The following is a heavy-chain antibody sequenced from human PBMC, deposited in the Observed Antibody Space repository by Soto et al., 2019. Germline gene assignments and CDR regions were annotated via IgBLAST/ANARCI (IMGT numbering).Heavy chain of an antibody. D-gene: IGHD2-21*02. CDR2: IIPIFGTA. CDR3: ANTAYFGGDCPNYYYYYGMDV. Sequence: GASVKVSCKASGGTFSSYAISWVRQAPGQGLEWMGGIIPIFGTANYAQKFQGRVTITADESTSTAYMELSSLRSEDTAVYYCANTAYFGGDCPNYYYYYGMDVWGQGTTVTXSS. V-gene: IGHV1-69*13. J-gene: IGHJ6*02. CDR1: GGTFSSYA.